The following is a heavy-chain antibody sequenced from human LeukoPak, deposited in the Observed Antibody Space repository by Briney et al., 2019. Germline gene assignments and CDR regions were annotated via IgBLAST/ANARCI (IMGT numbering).Heavy chain of an antibody. CDR2: INPNSGGT. CDR1: GYTFTGYY. D-gene: IGHD3-3*01. Sequence: VASVKVSCKASGYTFTGYYMHWVRQAPGQGLEWMGWINPNSGGTNYAQKFQGRVTITADESTSTAYMELSSLRSEDTAVYYCARVPFWSGSPFDYWGQGTLVTVSS. J-gene: IGHJ4*02. V-gene: IGHV1-2*02. CDR3: ARVPFWSGSPFDY.